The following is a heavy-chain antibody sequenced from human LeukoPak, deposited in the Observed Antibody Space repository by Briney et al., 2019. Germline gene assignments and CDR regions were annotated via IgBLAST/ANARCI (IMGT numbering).Heavy chain of an antibody. CDR3: AREGVYAPDPSSYHRDAFDI. Sequence: SVKVSCKASGGTFSSYAISWVRQAPGQGLEWMGGIIPIFGTANYAQKFQGRVTITADESTSTAYMELSSLRSEDTAVYYCAREGVYAPDPSSYHRDAFDIWGQGTVVIVSS. CDR1: GGTFSSYA. J-gene: IGHJ3*02. V-gene: IGHV1-69*13. D-gene: IGHD3-16*02. CDR2: IIPIFGTA.